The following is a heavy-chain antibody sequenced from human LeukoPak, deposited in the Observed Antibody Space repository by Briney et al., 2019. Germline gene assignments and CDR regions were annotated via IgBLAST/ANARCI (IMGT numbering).Heavy chain of an antibody. D-gene: IGHD6-19*01. CDR2: ISSSSSYI. V-gene: IGHV3-21*04. J-gene: IGHJ6*02. Sequence: GGSLRLSCAASGFTFSSYSMNWVRQAPGKGLEWVSSISSSSSYIYYADSVKGRFTISRDNAKNSLYLQMNSLRAEDTAVYYCAKGEQWLPNYYYGMDVWGQGTTVTASS. CDR1: GFTFSSYS. CDR3: AKGEQWLPNYYYGMDV.